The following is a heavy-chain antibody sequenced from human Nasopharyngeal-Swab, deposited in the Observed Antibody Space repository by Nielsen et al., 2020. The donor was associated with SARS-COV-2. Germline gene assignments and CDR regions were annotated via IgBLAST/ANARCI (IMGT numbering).Heavy chain of an antibody. CDR3: SSGRVVYGGYDPRTPRHYLNY. CDR1: GDSISRSY. Sequence: GSLRLSCTVSGDSISRSYWSWIRQPPGKGLECIGEINHSGITNYNPSLKSRVTISVDTAKNHLSLKLTSVTAADTAVYFCSSGRVVYGGYDPRTPRHYLNYWGQGTQVTVSP. CDR2: INHSGIT. V-gene: IGHV4-34*01. D-gene: IGHD5-12*01. J-gene: IGHJ4*02.